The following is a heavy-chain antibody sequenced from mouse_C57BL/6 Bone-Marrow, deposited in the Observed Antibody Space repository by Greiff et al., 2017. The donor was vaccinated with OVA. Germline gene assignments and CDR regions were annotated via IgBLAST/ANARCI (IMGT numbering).Heavy chain of an antibody. CDR1: GYTFTDYE. V-gene: IGHV1-15*01. J-gene: IGHJ2*01. CDR2: IDPETGGT. D-gene: IGHD3-3*01. CDR3: ARVELARAHYFDY. Sequence: QVQLQQSGAELVRPGASVTLSCKASGYTFTDYEMHWVKQTPVHGLEWIGAIDPETGGTAYNQKFKGKATLTVDKSSSTAYMELRSLTSEDTAVYYCARVELARAHYFDYWGQGTTLTVSS.